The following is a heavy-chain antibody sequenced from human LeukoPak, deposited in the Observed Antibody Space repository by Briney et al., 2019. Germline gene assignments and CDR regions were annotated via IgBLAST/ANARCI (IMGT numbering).Heavy chain of an antibody. CDR3: ARDHRGIAAAGRGVYYYHMDV. CDR1: GGSISSYY. Sequence: PSETLSLTCTVSGGSISSYYWSWIRQPPGKGLEWIGYIYYSGSTNYNPSLKSRVTISVDTSKNQFSLKLSSVTAADTAVYYCARDHRGIAAAGRGVYYYHMDVWGKGTTVTVSS. D-gene: IGHD6-13*01. V-gene: IGHV4-59*01. J-gene: IGHJ6*03. CDR2: IYYSGST.